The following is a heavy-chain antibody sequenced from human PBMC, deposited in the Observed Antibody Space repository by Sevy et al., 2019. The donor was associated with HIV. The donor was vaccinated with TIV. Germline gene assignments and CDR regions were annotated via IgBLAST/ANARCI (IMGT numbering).Heavy chain of an antibody. J-gene: IGHJ3*02. CDR3: AIEGNYYDSSGYYSGAFDI. V-gene: IGHV1-18*04. D-gene: IGHD3-22*01. CDR1: GYTFTSYG. CDR2: ISAYNGNT. Sequence: ASVNVSCKASGYTFTSYGISWVRQAPGQGLEWMGWISAYNGNTNYAQKLQGRVTMTTDTSTSTAYMELRSLRSDDTAVYYCAIEGNYYDSSGYYSGAFDIWGQGTMVTVSS.